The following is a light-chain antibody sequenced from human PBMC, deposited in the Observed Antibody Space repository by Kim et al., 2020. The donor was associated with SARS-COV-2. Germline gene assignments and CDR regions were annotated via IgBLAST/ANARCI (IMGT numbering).Light chain of an antibody. V-gene: IGKV1-5*01. CDR3: QQYSTYSWT. CDR2: DAS. Sequence: APKGVLVTTTLRGSQSIISWLAWYQPKPGQAPNVLIYDASTLQGGVPSRFSGSKSGAEFTLPISSLQPDDSAVYYCQQYSTYSWTFGRGTKVDI. CDR1: QSIISW. J-gene: IGKJ1*01.